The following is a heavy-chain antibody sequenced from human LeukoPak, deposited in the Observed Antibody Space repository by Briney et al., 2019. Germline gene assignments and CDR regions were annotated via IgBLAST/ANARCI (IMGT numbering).Heavy chain of an antibody. Sequence: GRSLRLSCAASGFTFSSYAMHWVRQAPGKGLEWVAVISYDGSNKYYADSVKGRFTISRDNSKNTLYLQMNSLRAEDTAVYYCARDRISSSWSSYYYYGMDVWGQGTTVTVSS. CDR1: GFTFSSYA. CDR2: ISYDGSNK. CDR3: ARDRISSSWSSYYYYGMDV. V-gene: IGHV3-30*04. J-gene: IGHJ6*02. D-gene: IGHD6-13*01.